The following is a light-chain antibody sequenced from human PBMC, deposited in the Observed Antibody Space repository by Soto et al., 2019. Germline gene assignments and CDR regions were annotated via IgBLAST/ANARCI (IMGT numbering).Light chain of an antibody. J-gene: IGKJ1*01. Sequence: EIVLTQSPGTLSLSPGERATLSCRASQSVSSRHLAWYQQKPGQAPRLLIYGASSMATGIPDRFSGSGSGTDFTLTISRLEPEDFAVYYCQNYDTSQTFGQGTKVEIK. CDR3: QNYDTSQT. V-gene: IGKV3-20*01. CDR1: QSVSSRH. CDR2: GAS.